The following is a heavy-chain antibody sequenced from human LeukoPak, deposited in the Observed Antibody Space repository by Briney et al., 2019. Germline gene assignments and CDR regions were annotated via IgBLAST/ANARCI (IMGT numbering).Heavy chain of an antibody. J-gene: IGHJ4*02. V-gene: IGHV4-59*01. CDR1: GGSISSYY. Sequence: PSETPSLTCTVSGGSISSYYWSWIRQPPGKGLEWIGYIYYSGSTNYNPSLKSRVTISVDTSKKQFSLKLSSVTAADTAVYYCARASMGYSSSWHFDYWGQGTLVTVSS. CDR2: IYYSGST. CDR3: ARASMGYSSSWHFDY. D-gene: IGHD6-13*01.